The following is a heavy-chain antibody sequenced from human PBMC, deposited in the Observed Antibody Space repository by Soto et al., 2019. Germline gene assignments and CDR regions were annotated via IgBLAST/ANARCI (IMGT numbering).Heavy chain of an antibody. Sequence: QVQLVQSGAEVQKPGSSVKVSCKASGGTFSSYAISWVRQAPGQGREWMGGIIPIFGTANYAQKYQGRVTITADESTSTAYMELSSLRSEDTAVYYCASDRPTKMGRQWLANFDYWGQGTLVTVSS. J-gene: IGHJ4*02. CDR3: ASDRPTKMGRQWLANFDY. V-gene: IGHV1-69*01. CDR2: IIPIFGTA. CDR1: GGTFSSYA. D-gene: IGHD6-19*01.